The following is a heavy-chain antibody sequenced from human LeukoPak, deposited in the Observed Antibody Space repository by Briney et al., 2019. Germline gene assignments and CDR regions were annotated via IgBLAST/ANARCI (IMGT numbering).Heavy chain of an antibody. D-gene: IGHD5-24*01. V-gene: IGHV4-34*01. CDR3: ARDGYNWDPKNYYFDY. J-gene: IGHJ4*02. Sequence: PSETLSLTCAVYGGSFSGYYWSWIRQPPGKGLEWIGEINHSGSTNYNPSLKNRVTISVDTSKNQFSLQLNSVTPEDTAVYYCARDGYNWDPKNYYFDYWGQGTLVTVSS. CDR2: INHSGST. CDR1: GGSFSGYY.